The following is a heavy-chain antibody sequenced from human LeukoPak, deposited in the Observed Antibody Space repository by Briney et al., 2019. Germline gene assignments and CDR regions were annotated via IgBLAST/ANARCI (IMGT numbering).Heavy chain of an antibody. J-gene: IGHJ4*02. CDR2: LSYDGSDK. V-gene: IGHV3-30*04. CDR1: GFSFSSYS. D-gene: IGHD6-19*01. Sequence: PGGSLRLSCVASGFSFSSYSMHWVRQAPGKGLEWVAFLSYDGSDKYYADSVMGRFTISRDNSKNTVYLEVNRPTHEDTAVYYCAGDPSRLAVAGARLDYWGQGTPGMVSS. CDR3: AGDPSRLAVAGARLDY.